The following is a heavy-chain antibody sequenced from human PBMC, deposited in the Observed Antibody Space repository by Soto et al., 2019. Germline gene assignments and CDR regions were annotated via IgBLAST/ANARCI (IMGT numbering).Heavy chain of an antibody. Sequence: GESMKISCKGSGYSFTSYWIGWVRQMPGKGLERMGIIYPGDSDTRYSPSFKGQVTNSADKSISTAYQQWSNLKASDTALYYCERTSAAGKYYYGMDVWGQGTTVTVSS. CDR2: IYPGDSDT. CDR1: GYSFTSYW. V-gene: IGHV5-51*01. D-gene: IGHD6-13*01. J-gene: IGHJ6*02. CDR3: ERTSAAGKYYYGMDV.